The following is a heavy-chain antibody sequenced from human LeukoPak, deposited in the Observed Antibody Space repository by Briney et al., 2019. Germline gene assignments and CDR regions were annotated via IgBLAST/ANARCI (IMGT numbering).Heavy chain of an antibody. CDR1: GFTFSNYW. CDR2: ISSDESST. D-gene: IGHD2-2*01. J-gene: IGHJ4*02. V-gene: IGHV3-74*01. CDR3: ARGGFTGTSCPYFDY. Sequence: PGGSLRLSCAASGFTFSNYWMHWVRQAPGKGLVWVSRISSDESSTTYADSVKGRFTISRDNAKNTLYLKMNTLRAEDTAIYFCARGGFTGTSCPYFDYWGQGTLVTVSP.